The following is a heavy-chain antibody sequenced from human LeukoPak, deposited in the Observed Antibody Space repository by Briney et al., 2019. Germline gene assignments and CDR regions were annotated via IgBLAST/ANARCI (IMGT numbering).Heavy chain of an antibody. D-gene: IGHD3-10*01. CDR1: GGSFSGYY. CDR3: AGLYASGSYYGY. Sequence: SETLSLTCAVYGGSFSGYYWSWIRQPPGKGLEWIGNIYYGGSTYYKPSLKSRVTISVGTSKNQFSLTLSSVTAADTAVYYCAGLYASGSYYGYWGQGALVTVSS. CDR2: IYYGGST. V-gene: IGHV4-34*01. J-gene: IGHJ4*02.